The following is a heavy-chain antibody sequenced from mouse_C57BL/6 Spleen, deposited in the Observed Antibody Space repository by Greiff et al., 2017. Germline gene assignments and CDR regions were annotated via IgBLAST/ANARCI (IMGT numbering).Heavy chain of an antibody. CDR2: IYPRDGST. Sequence: VKLQQSGPELVKPGASVKLSCKASGYTFTSYDINWVKQRPGQGLEWIGWIYPRDGSTKYNEKFKGKATLAGATSSSTAYMELHSLTSEDSAVYFCARRGDGYPIDYWGQGTTLTVSS. CDR1: GYTFTSYD. D-gene: IGHD2-3*01. J-gene: IGHJ2*01. V-gene: IGHV1-85*01. CDR3: ARRGDGYPIDY.